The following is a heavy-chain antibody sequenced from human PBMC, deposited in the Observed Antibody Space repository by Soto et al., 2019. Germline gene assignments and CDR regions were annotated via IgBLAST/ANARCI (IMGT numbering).Heavy chain of an antibody. V-gene: IGHV1-18*01. CDR2: ISARNGDT. Sequence: QVHLVQSGAEVKKPGASVKVSCKGSGYTFISYGITWVRQAPGQGLEWMGWISARNGDTDYAQKLQGRVTVTRDTSTSTAYMELRSLRSDDTAVYSCARGRYGDYWGQGARVTVSS. CDR3: ARGRYGDY. CDR1: GYTFISYG. D-gene: IGHD1-1*01. J-gene: IGHJ4*02.